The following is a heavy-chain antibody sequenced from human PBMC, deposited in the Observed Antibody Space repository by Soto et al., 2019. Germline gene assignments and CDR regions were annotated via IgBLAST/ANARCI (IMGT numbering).Heavy chain of an antibody. CDR2: IKSGGTT. Sequence: EVQLVESGGGLVQPGGSLRLSCAASGFTVSSKYMSWVRQAPGKGLEWVSLIKSGGTTYYADSVKGRFTNSRDSSKNMLHLQMDSLRAEDTAVYYCARDDILCSGGSCYGVPMDVLGKGTTVTVSS. V-gene: IGHV3-66*01. CDR3: ARDDILCSGGSCYGVPMDV. D-gene: IGHD2-15*01. J-gene: IGHJ6*03. CDR1: GFTVSSKY.